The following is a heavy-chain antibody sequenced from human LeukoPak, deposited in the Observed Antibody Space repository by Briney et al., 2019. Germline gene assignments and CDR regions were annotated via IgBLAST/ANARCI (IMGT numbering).Heavy chain of an antibody. CDR2: MNPNSGNT. Sequence: EASVKVSYKASGYTFTSYDINWVRQATGQGLEWMGWMNPNSGNTGYAQKFQGRVTITRNTSISTAYMELSSLRSEDTAVYYCARTGAMDPHFDYWGQGTLVTVSS. CDR3: ARTGAMDPHFDY. J-gene: IGHJ4*02. D-gene: IGHD5-18*01. V-gene: IGHV1-8*03. CDR1: GYTFTSYD.